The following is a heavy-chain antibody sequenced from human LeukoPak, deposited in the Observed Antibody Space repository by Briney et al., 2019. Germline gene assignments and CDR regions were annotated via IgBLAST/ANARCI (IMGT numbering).Heavy chain of an antibody. CDR1: GGSISSSSYY. D-gene: IGHD6-13*01. V-gene: IGHV4-39*01. J-gene: IGHJ6*02. Sequence: SETLSLTCTVSGGSISSSSYYWGWIRQPPGKGLEWIGSIYYSGSTYYNPSLKSRVTISVDTSKNQFSLKLSSVTAADTAVYYCARNSIAAAVGFYYYYYGMDVWGQGTTVTVSS. CDR2: IYYSGST. CDR3: ARNSIAAAVGFYYYYYGMDV.